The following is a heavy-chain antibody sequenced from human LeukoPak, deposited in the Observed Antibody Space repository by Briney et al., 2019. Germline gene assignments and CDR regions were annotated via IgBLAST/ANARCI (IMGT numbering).Heavy chain of an antibody. CDR3: ARVQSFCGGDCYGAFDI. D-gene: IGHD2-21*01. V-gene: IGHV4-38-2*01. CDR1: GYSISSGYY. Sequence: SETLSLTCAVSGYSISSGYYWGWIRQPPGKGLEWLGIVYHSGSTYYNPSLKSRVTMSVDTSKNQFSLKLSSVTAADTAMYYCARVQSFCGGDCYGAFDIWGQGTMVTVSS. CDR2: VYHSGST. J-gene: IGHJ3*02.